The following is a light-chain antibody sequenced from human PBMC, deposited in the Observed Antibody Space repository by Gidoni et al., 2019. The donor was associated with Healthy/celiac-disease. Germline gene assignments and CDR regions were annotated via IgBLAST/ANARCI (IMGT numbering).Light chain of an antibody. J-gene: IGKJ1*01. CDR2: GAS. CDR3: QQYGSSPQT. V-gene: IGKV3-20*01. Sequence: EIVLTQSPVTLSLSPWDRATLSCIAIQSVSSSYLAWYQQKPGQAPRLPIYGASSRATGIPDRFSGSGSGTDFTLTISRLEPEDFAVYYCQQYGSSPQTFGQGTKVEIK. CDR1: QSVSSSY.